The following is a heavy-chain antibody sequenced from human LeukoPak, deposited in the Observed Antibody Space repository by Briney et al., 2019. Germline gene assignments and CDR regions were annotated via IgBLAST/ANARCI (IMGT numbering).Heavy chain of an antibody. J-gene: IGHJ4*02. CDR1: GFTFRGYA. V-gene: IGHV3-23*01. D-gene: IGHD3-22*01. Sequence: GGSLRLSCAASGFTFRGYAMSWVRQAPGKGLEWVSAISGSGGSTYYADSVKGRFTISRDNSKNTLYLQMNSLRAEDTAVYYCAKADYYDSSGYYYVPTSLDYWGQGTLVTVSS. CDR3: AKADYYDSSGYYYVPTSLDY. CDR2: ISGSGGST.